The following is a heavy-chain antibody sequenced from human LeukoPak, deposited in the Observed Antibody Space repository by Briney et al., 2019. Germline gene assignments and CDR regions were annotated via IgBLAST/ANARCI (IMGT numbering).Heavy chain of an antibody. CDR1: GGTFSSYT. CDR3: ARGNDFWSGFDY. Sequence: VASVKVSCKASGGTFSSYTISWVRQAPGQGLEWMGGIIPIFGTANYAQKFQGRVTITADKSTSTAYMELSSLRSEDTAVYYCARGNDFWSGFDYWGQGTQVTVSS. J-gene: IGHJ4*02. D-gene: IGHD3-3*01. V-gene: IGHV1-69*06. CDR2: IIPIFGTA.